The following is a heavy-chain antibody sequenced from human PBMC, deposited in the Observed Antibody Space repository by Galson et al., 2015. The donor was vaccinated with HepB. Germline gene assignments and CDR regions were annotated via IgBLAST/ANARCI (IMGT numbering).Heavy chain of an antibody. CDR3: VRDRTYKGGNFFDF. Sequence: SLRLSCAASGFSFSDYRMRWIRQAPGKRPEWVANIRYDEYEYYYADFVKGRFTISRDNARNSVFLQMSSLRRDDTAIYYCVRDRTYKGGNFFDFWGQGALVTVSS. V-gene: IGHV3-7*03. J-gene: IGHJ4*02. CDR1: GFSFSDYR. CDR2: IRYDEYEY. D-gene: IGHD3-10*01.